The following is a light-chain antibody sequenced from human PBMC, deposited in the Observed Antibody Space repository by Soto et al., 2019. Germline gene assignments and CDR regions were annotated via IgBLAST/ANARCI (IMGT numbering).Light chain of an antibody. CDR3: SSYTSSSTLYVV. Sequence: QSALTQPASVSGSPGQSITISCTGTSSDVGGYNYVSWYQQHPGKAPKLMIYDVNNRPSRVSNRFSGSKSGNTASLTISGLQAEDEADYYCSSYTSSSTLYVVFGGGTKLTVL. V-gene: IGLV2-14*01. CDR2: DVN. CDR1: SSDVGGYNY. J-gene: IGLJ2*01.